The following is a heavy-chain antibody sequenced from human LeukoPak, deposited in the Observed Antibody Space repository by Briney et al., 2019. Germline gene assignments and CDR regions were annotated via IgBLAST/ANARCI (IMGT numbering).Heavy chain of an antibody. CDR3: AEAQGSFDY. Sequence: GGSLRLSCAASGFTFSSYAMSWVRQAPGKGLEWVSAISGSGGSTYYADSVKGRFTISRDNSKNTPYLQMNSPRAEDTAVYYCAEAQGSFDYWGQGTLVTVSS. D-gene: IGHD2-15*01. J-gene: IGHJ4*02. CDR2: ISGSGGST. CDR1: GFTFSSYA. V-gene: IGHV3-23*01.